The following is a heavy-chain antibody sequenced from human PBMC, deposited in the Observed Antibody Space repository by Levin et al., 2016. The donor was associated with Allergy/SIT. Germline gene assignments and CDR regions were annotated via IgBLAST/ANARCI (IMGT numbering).Heavy chain of an antibody. CDR1: GGSISSGGYY. CDR2: INSSGST. Sequence: SETLSLTCTVSGGSISSGGYYFTWVRQRPGKGLEWIGSINSSGSTYYNPSLKSRVTISLDMSKSHLSLRLRSVTAADTAVYYCARDGDYYDSSGRDAFDLWGQGTMVTVSS. CDR3: ARDGDYYDSSGRDAFDL. D-gene: IGHD3-22*01. J-gene: IGHJ3*01. V-gene: IGHV4-31*03.